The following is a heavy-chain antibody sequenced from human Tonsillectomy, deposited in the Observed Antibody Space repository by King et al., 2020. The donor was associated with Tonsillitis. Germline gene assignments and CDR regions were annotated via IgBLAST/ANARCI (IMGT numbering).Heavy chain of an antibody. CDR3: AGVSYDILTGYQEDY. J-gene: IGHJ4*02. Sequence: VQLQESGPGLVKPSQTLSLTCTVSGGSISSGSYYWSWIRQPAGKGLEWIGRIYTSGSTNYNPSLKSRVTMSVDTSKNQFSLKLSAVTAADTAVYYCAGVSYDILTGYQEDYWGQGTLVTVSS. V-gene: IGHV4-61*02. CDR1: GGSISSGSYY. CDR2: IYTSGST. D-gene: IGHD3-9*01.